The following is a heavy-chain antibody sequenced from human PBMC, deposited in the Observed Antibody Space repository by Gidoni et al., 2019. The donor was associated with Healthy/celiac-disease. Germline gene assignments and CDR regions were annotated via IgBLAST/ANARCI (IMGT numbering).Heavy chain of an antibody. CDR2: IRAYNGNT. CDR1: GYTFTSYG. Sequence: QVQLVQSGAAVKKPGASVKVSCKASGYTFTSYGISWVRQAPGQGLEWMGWIRAYNGNTNYAQKLQGRVTMTTDTSKSTAYMELRRLRSDDTAVYYCARWAAGGCNNQTPGDYWGQGTLVTVSS. J-gene: IGHJ4*02. V-gene: IGHV1-18*04. D-gene: IGHD6-19*01. CDR3: ARWAAGGCNNQTPGDY.